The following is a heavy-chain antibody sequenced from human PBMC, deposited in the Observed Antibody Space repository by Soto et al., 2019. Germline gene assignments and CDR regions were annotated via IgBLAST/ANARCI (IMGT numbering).Heavy chain of an antibody. CDR3: AILYSYGSTGCGMDV. CDR2: INSDGSST. CDR1: GFTFSSYW. J-gene: IGHJ6*02. Sequence: GGSLRLSCAASGFTFSSYWMHWVRQAPGKGLVWVSRINSDGSSTSYADSVKGRFTISRDNAKNTLYLQMNSLRAEDTAVYYCAILYSYGSTGCGMDVWGQGTTVTVSS. D-gene: IGHD5-18*01. V-gene: IGHV3-74*01.